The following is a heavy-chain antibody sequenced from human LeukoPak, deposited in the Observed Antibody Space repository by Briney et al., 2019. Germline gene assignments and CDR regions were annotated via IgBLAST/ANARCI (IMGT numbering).Heavy chain of an antibody. CDR2: INPSSGNT. CDR1: GYTFTNYY. CDR3: ARSRYCSSTSCSYYYYYYYMDV. D-gene: IGHD2-2*01. V-gene: IGHV1-46*01. J-gene: IGHJ6*03. Sequence: GASVKVSCKASGYTFTNYYMHWVRQAPGQGLEWMGIINPSSGNTSYAQKFQGRVTMTRDMSTSTVYMELSSLRSEDTTVYYCARSRYCSSTSCSYYYYYYYMDVWGKGTTVTISS.